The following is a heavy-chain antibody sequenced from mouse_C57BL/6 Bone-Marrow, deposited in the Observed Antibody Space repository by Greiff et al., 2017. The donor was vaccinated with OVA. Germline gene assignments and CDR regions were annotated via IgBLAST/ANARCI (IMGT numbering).Heavy chain of an antibody. Sequence: EVQLQQSGAELVRPGASVKLSCTASGFNIKDDYMHWVKQRPEQGLEWIGWIDPENGDTEYASKFQGKATITADTSSNTAYLQLSSLTSEDTAVYYCARSGDYDGYWYFDVWGTGTTVTVSS. CDR2: IDPENGDT. CDR3: ARSGDYDGYWYFDV. CDR1: GFNIKDDY. V-gene: IGHV14-4*01. J-gene: IGHJ1*03. D-gene: IGHD2-4*01.